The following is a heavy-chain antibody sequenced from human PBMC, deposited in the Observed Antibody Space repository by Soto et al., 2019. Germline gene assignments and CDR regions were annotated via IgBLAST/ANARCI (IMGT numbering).Heavy chain of an antibody. J-gene: IGHJ4*02. Sequence: PGGSLRLSCAASGFTFDDYAMHWVRQAPGKGLEWVSGINWNSGGIGYADSVKGRFTISRDNAKNSLYLQMNSLRTEDTALYYCAKGYNYDRSGNPDYWGQGTLVTVSS. V-gene: IGHV3-9*01. CDR1: GFTFDDYA. CDR2: INWNSGGI. D-gene: IGHD3-22*01. CDR3: AKGYNYDRSGNPDY.